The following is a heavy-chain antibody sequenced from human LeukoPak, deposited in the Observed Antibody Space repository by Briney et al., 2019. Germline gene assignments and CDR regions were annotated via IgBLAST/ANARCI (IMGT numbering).Heavy chain of an antibody. Sequence: PGGSLRLSCTASGFTFSSYRMHWVRQVPGKGLVWVSLINRDGSTTNYADSVKGRFTISRDNAKNMLYLQMNSLRAEDTAVYYCAKDLHYGSADYWGQGTLVTVSS. V-gene: IGHV3-74*01. J-gene: IGHJ4*02. D-gene: IGHD3-10*01. CDR1: GFTFSSYR. CDR2: INRDGSTT. CDR3: AKDLHYGSADY.